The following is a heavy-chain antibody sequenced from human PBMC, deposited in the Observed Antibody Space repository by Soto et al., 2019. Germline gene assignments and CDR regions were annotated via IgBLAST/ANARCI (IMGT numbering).Heavy chain of an antibody. CDR2: IIPIFGTA. CDR3: ARGNRYQLLRGYYGMDV. Sequence: QVQLVQSGAEVKKPGSSVKVSCKASGGTFSSYAISWVRQAPGQGLEWMGGIIPIFGTANYAQKFQGRVTITADESTSTAYMELSSLRSEDTAVYYCARGNRYQLLRGYYGMDVWGQGTTVTVSS. J-gene: IGHJ6*01. V-gene: IGHV1-69*12. CDR1: GGTFSSYA. D-gene: IGHD2-2*01.